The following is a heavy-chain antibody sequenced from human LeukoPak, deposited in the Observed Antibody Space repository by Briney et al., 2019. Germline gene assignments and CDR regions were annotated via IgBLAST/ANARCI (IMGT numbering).Heavy chain of an antibody. J-gene: IGHJ4*03. D-gene: IGHD3-10*01. CDR1: GFXFSDYY. V-gene: IGHV3-11*06. Sequence: GGSLRLSCAASGFXFSDYYMSWIRQAPGKGLEWVSYISSSSSYTNYADSGKGRFTISRDNTKNSLYLQINSPRAEDTAVYYCARTPMVRVILDSWGQGDLV. CDR3: ARTPMVRVILDS. CDR2: ISSSSSYT.